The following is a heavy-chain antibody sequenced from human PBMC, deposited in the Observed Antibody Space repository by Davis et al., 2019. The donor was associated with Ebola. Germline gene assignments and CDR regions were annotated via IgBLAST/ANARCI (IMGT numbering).Heavy chain of an antibody. CDR2: IYPGDSDA. D-gene: IGHD3-3*01. J-gene: IGHJ4*02. V-gene: IGHV5-51*01. Sequence: PGGSLRLSCKDSGYTFTSYWIGWVRQMPGKGLEWMGIIYPGDSDARYSPSFQGQVTISADKSISTAYLQWSSLKASDTAMYYCASGDYDFWSGPEYWGQGTLVTVSS. CDR1: GYTFTSYW. CDR3: ASGDYDFWSGPEY.